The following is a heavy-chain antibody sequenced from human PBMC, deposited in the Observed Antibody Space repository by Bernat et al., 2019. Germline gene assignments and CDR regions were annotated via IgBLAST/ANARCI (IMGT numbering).Heavy chain of an antibody. CDR2: IWYDGSNK. D-gene: IGHD2-15*01. CDR1: GFTFSSYG. V-gene: IGHV3-33*01. J-gene: IGHJ6*03. Sequence: QVQLVESGGGVVQPGRSLRLSCAASGFTFSSYGMHWVRQAPGKGLEWVAVIWYDGSNKYYADSVKGRFTISRDNSKNTLYLQMNSLRAEDTAVYYCARDPVAWDNYYYYYYMDVWGKGTTVTVSS. CDR3: ARDPVAWDNYYYYYYMDV.